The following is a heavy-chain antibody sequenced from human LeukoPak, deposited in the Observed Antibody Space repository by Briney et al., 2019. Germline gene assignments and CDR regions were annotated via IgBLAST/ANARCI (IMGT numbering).Heavy chain of an antibody. D-gene: IGHD2-2*01. J-gene: IGHJ6*03. Sequence: GGSLRLSCAASGFTFSDYYMSWIRQAPGKGLEWVSYISSSGSTIYYADSAKGRFTISRDNAKNSLYLQMNSLRAEDTAVYYCARRFGSCSSTSCYLAYYYYMDVWGKGTTVTVSS. CDR3: ARRFGSCSSTSCYLAYYYYMDV. CDR1: GFTFSDYY. V-gene: IGHV3-11*04. CDR2: ISSSGSTI.